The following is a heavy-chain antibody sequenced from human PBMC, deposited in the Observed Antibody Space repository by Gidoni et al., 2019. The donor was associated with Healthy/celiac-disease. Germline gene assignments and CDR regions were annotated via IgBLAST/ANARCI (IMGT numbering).Heavy chain of an antibody. D-gene: IGHD3-3*01. CDR1: GGSITSGSYY. CDR3: ARDRVQDFWSGYSANWFDP. CDR2: IYISGST. J-gene: IGHJ5*02. V-gene: IGHV4-61*02. Sequence: QVQLQESGTGLVKPSQTLSLTCTASGGSITSGSYYWRWLRQPAGKGLQWIGRIYISGSTNYNPSLKSRVTISVDTSKNQFSLKLSAVTAADTAVYYCARDRVQDFWSGYSANWFDPWGQGTLVTVSS.